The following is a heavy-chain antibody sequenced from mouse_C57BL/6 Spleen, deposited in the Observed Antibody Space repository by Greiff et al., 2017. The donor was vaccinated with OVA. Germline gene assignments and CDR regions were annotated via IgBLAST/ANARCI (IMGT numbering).Heavy chain of an antibody. J-gene: IGHJ4*01. CDR3: VSQDAMDD. Sequence: QVQLKESGAELARPGASVKLSCKASGYTFTSYGISWVKQRTGQGLEWIGEIYPRSGNTYYNEKFKGKATLTADKSSSTAYMELRSLTAEDSAVYFCVSQDAMDDWGQGTSVTVSS. V-gene: IGHV1-81*01. CDR1: GYTFTSYG. CDR2: IYPRSGNT.